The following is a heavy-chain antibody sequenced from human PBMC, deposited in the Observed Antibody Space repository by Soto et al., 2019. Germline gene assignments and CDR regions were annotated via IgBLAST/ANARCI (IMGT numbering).Heavy chain of an antibody. CDR2: IYHAGST. J-gene: IGHJ4*02. Sequence: SETLSLTCTVSGGSITNSNWWSWVRLPPAKGLEWIGDIYHAGSTKYNPSLERRVTMSVDTSNNQFALTLTSVTAADTAVYFCARGPPIVGNTTPLDSWGQGTLVTVSS. CDR1: GGSITNSNW. CDR3: ARGPPIVGNTTPLDS. D-gene: IGHD1-26*01. V-gene: IGHV4-4*02.